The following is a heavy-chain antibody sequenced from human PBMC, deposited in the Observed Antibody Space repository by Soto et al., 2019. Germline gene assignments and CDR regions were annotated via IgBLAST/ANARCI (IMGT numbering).Heavy chain of an antibody. V-gene: IGHV3-23*01. D-gene: IGHD3-22*01. CDR3: AKDVGGTTAYYYDSSGYYFDY. CDR2: ISGSGGST. CDR1: GFTFSSYA. Sequence: GGSLRLSCAASGFTFSSYAMSWVRQAPGKGLEWVSAISGSGGSTYYADSVKGRFTISRDNSKNTLYLQMNSLRAEDTDVYYCAKDVGGTTAYYYDSSGYYFDYWGQGTLVTVSS. J-gene: IGHJ4*02.